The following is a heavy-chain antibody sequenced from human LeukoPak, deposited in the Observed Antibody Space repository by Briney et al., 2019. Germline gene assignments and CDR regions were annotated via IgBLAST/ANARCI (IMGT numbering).Heavy chain of an antibody. CDR2: FRSKADGGTT. CDR3: TTDQFLRSTTYYGMDV. D-gene: IGHD5-12*01. V-gene: IGHV3-15*07. CDR1: GPELRNAW. J-gene: IGHJ6*02. Sequence: GGPLRLSWAVSGPELRNAWIIWSRRPQGKGWGWVALFRSKADGGTTDYAAPVKGRFTISRDDSKNTLYLQMNSLKTEDTALYYCTTDQFLRSTTYYGMDVWGQGTTVTVSS.